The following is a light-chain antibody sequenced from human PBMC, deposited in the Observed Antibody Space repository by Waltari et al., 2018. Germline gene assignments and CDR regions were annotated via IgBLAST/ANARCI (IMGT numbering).Light chain of an antibody. CDR1: QSLSSSY. V-gene: IGKV3-20*01. CDR3: QQYSSSPNS. J-gene: IGKJ2*03. CDR2: DVS. Sequence: DIVLTQSPCSLSLSPGERATLSCRASQSLSSSYLAWYQQKPGQAPRLLIYDVSSRATGIPDRFSGSGSGTDFTLTISRLDPEDFAVYFCQQYSSSPNSFGQGTKLEI.